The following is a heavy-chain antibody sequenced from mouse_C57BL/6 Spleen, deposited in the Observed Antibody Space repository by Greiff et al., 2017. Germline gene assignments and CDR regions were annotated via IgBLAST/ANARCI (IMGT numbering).Heavy chain of an antibody. V-gene: IGHV1-81*01. CDR2: IYPRSGNT. CDR1: GYTFTSYG. CDR3: ARGRLRGDYYAMDY. D-gene: IGHD2-2*01. J-gene: IGHJ4*01. Sequence: QVQLQQSGAELARPGASVKLSCKASGYTFTSYGISWVKQRTGQGLEWIGEIYPRSGNTYYNEKFKGKATLTADKSSSTASMELRSLTSEDSAVYFCARGRLRGDYYAMDYWGQGTSVTVSS.